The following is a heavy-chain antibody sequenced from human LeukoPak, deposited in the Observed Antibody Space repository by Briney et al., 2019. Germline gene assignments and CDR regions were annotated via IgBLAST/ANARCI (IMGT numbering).Heavy chain of an antibody. CDR2: INSDGSST. CDR3: ARGVSLWFAFDI. CDR1: GFTFSSYW. Sequence: GGSLRLSWGASGFTFSSYWMHWVRQAPGKGLVWVSRINSDGSSTSYADSVKGRFTISRDNAKNTLYLQMNSLRAEDTAVYYCARGVSLWFAFDIWGQGTMVTVSS. V-gene: IGHV3-74*01. J-gene: IGHJ3*02. D-gene: IGHD3-10*01.